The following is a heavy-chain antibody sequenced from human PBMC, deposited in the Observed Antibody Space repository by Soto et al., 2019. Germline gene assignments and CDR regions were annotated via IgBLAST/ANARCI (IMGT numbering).Heavy chain of an antibody. J-gene: IGHJ4*02. CDR1: GSSISSGGYY. Sequence: SENLSLTCTGSGSSISSGGYYWRWIRQPPGKGLEWIGNIHYNGNTKYSPSLKSRVTMSVDTSKNHFSLKLISVTTADTAVYFCAREGNLGRWIQPLDSWGQGTLVTVSS. V-gene: IGHV4-61*03. D-gene: IGHD2-2*03. CDR3: AREGNLGRWIQPLDS. CDR2: IHYNGNT.